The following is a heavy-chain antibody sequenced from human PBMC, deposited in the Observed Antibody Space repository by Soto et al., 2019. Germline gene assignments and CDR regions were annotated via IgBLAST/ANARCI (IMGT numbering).Heavy chain of an antibody. J-gene: IGHJ4*02. Sequence: QVQLVESGGGVVQPGRSLRLSCAASGFTFRSYGMHWVRQAPGKGLEWGALIWYDGNNKYYADSVKGRFTISRDNSKNTLYLQMNSVRGEDTAVYYGARLGGSGSYTVDYWGQGTLVTVSS. V-gene: IGHV3-33*01. CDR2: IWYDGNNK. D-gene: IGHD3-10*01. CDR3: ARLGGSGSYTVDY. CDR1: GFTFRSYG.